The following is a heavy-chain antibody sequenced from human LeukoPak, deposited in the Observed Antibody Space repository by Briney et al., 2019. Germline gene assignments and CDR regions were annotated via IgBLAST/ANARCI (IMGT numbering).Heavy chain of an antibody. V-gene: IGHV1-18*01. J-gene: IGHJ3*02. CDR1: GYTFRSHG. D-gene: IGHD6-6*01. CDR3: ATSSSANDAFDI. Sequence: ASVKVSCKASGYTFRSHGISWVRQAPGQGLEWMGWISCYDGETKYAQKLQGRVTMTTDTSTSTAYMELRSLRSDDTAVYYCATSSSANDAFDIWGQGTMVTVSS. CDR2: ISCYDGET.